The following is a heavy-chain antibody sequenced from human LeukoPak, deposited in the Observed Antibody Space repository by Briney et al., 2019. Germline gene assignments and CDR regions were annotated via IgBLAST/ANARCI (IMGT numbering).Heavy chain of an antibody. V-gene: IGHV3-21*05. Sequence: GGSLRLSCAASGFTFSCYAMNWVRQAPGEGLEWVSYINTDSSDIHYADSVKGRFTISRENARNTLYLQLSSLRAEDSAVYYCARDTLQPGLIDSWGHGNLVTVSS. J-gene: IGHJ5*01. D-gene: IGHD2-21*01. CDR3: ARDTLQPGLIDS. CDR2: INTDSSDI. CDR1: GFTFSCYA.